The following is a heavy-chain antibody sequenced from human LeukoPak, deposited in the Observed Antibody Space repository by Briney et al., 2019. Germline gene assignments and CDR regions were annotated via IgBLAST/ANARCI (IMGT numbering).Heavy chain of an antibody. J-gene: IGHJ3*02. V-gene: IGHV1-2*02. CDR3: VTSTGYFNTWGAFDI. Sequence: ASVKVSCKTSGFTFTAFYMHWVRQAPGQGLEWMAWINLNNGGTNYEQKFQGRVTMTRDTSISTAYMELSSLRSDDTAVYYCVTSTGYFNTWGAFDIWGQGTMVTVFS. CDR2: INLNNGGT. D-gene: IGHD2-15*01. CDR1: GFTFTAFY.